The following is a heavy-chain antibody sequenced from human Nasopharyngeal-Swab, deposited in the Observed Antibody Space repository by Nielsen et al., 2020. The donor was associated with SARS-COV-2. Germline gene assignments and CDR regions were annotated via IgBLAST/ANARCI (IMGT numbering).Heavy chain of an antibody. Sequence: SETLSLTCGVSGGSFNEYYWSWIRQSPDKGLEWIGEINHSDRTIYNPSLKSRLTISVDTSKSQFSLELRSVTATDKAVYYCARSTWIPLDSWGPGTLVTVSS. CDR3: ARSTWIPLDS. D-gene: IGHD5-12*01. V-gene: IGHV4-34*01. CDR1: GGSFNEYY. CDR2: INHSDRT. J-gene: IGHJ4*02.